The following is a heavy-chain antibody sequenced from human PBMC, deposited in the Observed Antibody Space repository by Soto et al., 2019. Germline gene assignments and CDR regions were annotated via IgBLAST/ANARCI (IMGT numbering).Heavy chain of an antibody. CDR3: AKGKSSSIYSAFDI. J-gene: IGHJ3*02. Sequence: EVQLLESGGGLVQPGGSLRLSCAASGFIFSSYAMSWVRQAPGKGLEWVSGVSGSGGSTYYADSVKGRFTISRDNSKNTLYLEMHSLRAEDTALYYCAKGKSSSIYSAFDIWGQGTMVTLSS. CDR2: VSGSGGST. CDR1: GFIFSSYA. D-gene: IGHD6-13*01. V-gene: IGHV3-23*01.